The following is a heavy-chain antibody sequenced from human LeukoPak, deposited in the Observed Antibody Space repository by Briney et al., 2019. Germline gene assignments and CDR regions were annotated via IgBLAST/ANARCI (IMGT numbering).Heavy chain of an antibody. Sequence: GGSLRLSCVVSGFTFNRCWMNWVRQAPGKGLEWVSGISGSGDSTYYADSVKGRFTISRDNSKNMLYLQMNSLRAEDTAEYYCAKGASGGFLEWFEAWGQGTLVTVTS. CDR3: AKGASGGFLEWFEA. D-gene: IGHD3-3*01. CDR2: ISGSGDST. CDR1: GFTFNRCW. V-gene: IGHV3-23*01. J-gene: IGHJ5*02.